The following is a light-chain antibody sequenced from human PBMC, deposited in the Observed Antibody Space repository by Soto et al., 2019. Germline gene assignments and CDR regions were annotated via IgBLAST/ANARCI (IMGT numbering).Light chain of an antibody. J-gene: IGKJ1*01. V-gene: IGKV3-15*01. CDR2: GAS. Sequence: IVMMQSPATLSVSPGESATLFCRASESVSSNLAWYQQKRGQAPRLLIYGASTRATGVPARFSGSGSGTEFALSISSLQSEDFAVYYCQQYNKWPLAFGQGTKVEIK. CDR3: QQYNKWPLA. CDR1: ESVSSN.